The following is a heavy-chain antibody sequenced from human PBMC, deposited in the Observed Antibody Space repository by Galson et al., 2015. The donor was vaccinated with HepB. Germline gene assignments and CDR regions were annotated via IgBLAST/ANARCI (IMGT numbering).Heavy chain of an antibody. CDR2: IDPSDSYT. J-gene: IGHJ4*02. CDR1: GYSFTSYW. CDR3: ARGTAAAPTPDTTYTTGDY. Sequence: GAEVKKPGESLRISCKGSGYSFTSYWISWVRQMPGKGLEWMGRIDPSDSYTNYSPSFQGHVTISADKSISTAYLQWSSLKASDTAMYYCARGTAAAPTPDTTYTTGDYWGQGTLVTVSS. D-gene: IGHD6-13*01. V-gene: IGHV5-10-1*01.